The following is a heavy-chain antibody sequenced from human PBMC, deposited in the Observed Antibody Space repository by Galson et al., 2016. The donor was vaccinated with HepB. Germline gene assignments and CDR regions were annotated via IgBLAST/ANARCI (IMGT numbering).Heavy chain of an antibody. CDR2: VYYTGST. J-gene: IGHJ4*02. V-gene: IGHV4-59*01. CDR3: ARTGGFLLPNQPIDY. D-gene: IGHD1-1*01. CDR1: GGSIRNYY. Sequence: CTVSGGSIRNYYWSWIRQPPGKGLEWIGYVYYTGSTIYNPSLKSRVTISVDTSKNQFSLKLNSVTAADTAVYYCARTGGFLLPNQPIDYWGQGTLVTVSS.